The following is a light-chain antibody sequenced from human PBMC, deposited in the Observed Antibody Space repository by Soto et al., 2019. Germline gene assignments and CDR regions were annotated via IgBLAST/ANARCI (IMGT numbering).Light chain of an antibody. V-gene: IGLV1-44*01. CDR2: SNN. J-gene: IGLJ3*02. CDR1: SSNIGSNT. Sequence: QSVLIQPPSASGTPGQRVTIFCSGSSSNIGSNTVNWYQQLPGLAPKLLIYSNNQRPSGVPDRFSGSKSGTSASLAISGLQSGDEADYYCATWDDSLNGWVFGGGTKLTVL. CDR3: ATWDDSLNGWV.